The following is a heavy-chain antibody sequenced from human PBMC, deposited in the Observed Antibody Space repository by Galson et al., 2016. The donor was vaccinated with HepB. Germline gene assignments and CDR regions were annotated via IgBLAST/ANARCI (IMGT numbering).Heavy chain of an antibody. CDR1: GFTVSNNY. J-gene: IGHJ4*02. D-gene: IGHD1-26*01. CDR2: IYSGGSR. Sequence: SLRLSCAVSGFTVSNNYMAWVRQAPGKGLELVSLIYSGGSRYYADSVKGRFTISRDNSNNTLYLQMDSLRAEDTAVYYCARPSSGIQNYWGQGTLVTAAS. V-gene: IGHV3-53*01. CDR3: ARPSSGIQNY.